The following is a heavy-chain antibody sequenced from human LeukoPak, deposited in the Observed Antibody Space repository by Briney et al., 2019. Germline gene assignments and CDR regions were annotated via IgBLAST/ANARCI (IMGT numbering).Heavy chain of an antibody. CDR2: INWNGGGT. V-gene: IGHV3-20*04. CDR3: AKAHYIHFLDY. CDR1: GFTFKDYG. Sequence: GRSLRLSCAATGFTFKDYGMHWVRQPPGKGLEWVSSINWNGGGTDYADSVKGRFTISRDNSKNTLYLQVNSLRAEDTAVYYCAKAHYIHFLDYWGQGTLVTVSS. J-gene: IGHJ4*02. D-gene: IGHD2/OR15-2a*01.